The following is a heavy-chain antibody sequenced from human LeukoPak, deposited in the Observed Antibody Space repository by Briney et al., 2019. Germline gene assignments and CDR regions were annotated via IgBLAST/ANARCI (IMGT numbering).Heavy chain of an antibody. Sequence: SVKVSCKASRGTFSNYAINWVRQAPGQGLEWMGGTIPIFGTANYAQKFQGRVTITTDESTSTAYMELSSLRSEDTAVYYCARVFARGGEISGSYYYYWGQGTLVTVSS. J-gene: IGHJ4*02. CDR2: TIPIFGTA. CDR3: ARVFARGGEISGSYYYY. D-gene: IGHD1-26*01. V-gene: IGHV1-69*05. CDR1: RGTFSNYA.